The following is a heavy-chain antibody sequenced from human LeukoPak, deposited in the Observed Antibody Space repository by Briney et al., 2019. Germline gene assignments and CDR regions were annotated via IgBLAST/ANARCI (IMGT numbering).Heavy chain of an antibody. CDR1: GFIFSDYF. CDR2: IESDGSEK. Sequence: PGGSLRLSCGASGFIFSDYFMTWVRQAPGKGPEWVANIESDGSEKYYVDSVKGRFTISRDNAKNSLYLQMSSLRAEDTAVYYCARLMTAVSNFDYWGQGTLVTVSS. D-gene: IGHD4-17*01. J-gene: IGHJ4*02. V-gene: IGHV3-7*01. CDR3: ARLMTAVSNFDY.